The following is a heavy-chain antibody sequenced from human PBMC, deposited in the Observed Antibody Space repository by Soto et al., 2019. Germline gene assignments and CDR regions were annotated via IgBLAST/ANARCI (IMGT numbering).Heavy chain of an antibody. CDR1: DASVWSDSYF. CDR3: ARIVVGVTVDL. Sequence: LSLTCTVSDASVWSDSYFWTWIRQPPGKGLEWIAYISHTGDTNYNPSPKSRVTISIDTSRNQFSLTVTSVTAADTAVYFCARIVVGVTVDLWGQGSLVTSPQ. J-gene: IGHJ4*02. D-gene: IGHD1-26*01. V-gene: IGHV4-61*01. CDR2: ISHTGDT.